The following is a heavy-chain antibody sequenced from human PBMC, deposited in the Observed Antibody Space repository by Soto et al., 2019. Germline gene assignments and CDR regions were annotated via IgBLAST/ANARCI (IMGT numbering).Heavy chain of an antibody. Sequence: SETLSLTCAVSGGSITSGAYYWTWIRQHPGKGLEWIAYIHYSGRTYYNPSLKSRVTISVDTSNNQFSLKLSSVTAADTAVYYCARYYFDSSGYSNLFDPWGQGTLVTVSS. CDR3: ARYYFDSSGYSNLFDP. D-gene: IGHD3-22*01. J-gene: IGHJ5*02. CDR1: GGSITSGAYY. CDR2: IHYSGRT. V-gene: IGHV4-31*11.